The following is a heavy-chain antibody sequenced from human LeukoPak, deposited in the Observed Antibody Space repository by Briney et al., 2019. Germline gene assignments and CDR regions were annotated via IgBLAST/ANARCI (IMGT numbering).Heavy chain of an antibody. D-gene: IGHD6-13*01. J-gene: IGHJ4*02. CDR2: ISGGGDST. CDR3: AKGSSSWYPFDY. Sequence: GGFLRLSCAASGFTFSSYAMSWVRQAPGKGLEWVSAISGGGDSTYFADSVKGRFTISRDNSKNTLYLQMNTLGAEDTAVYYCAKGSSSWYPFDYWGQGTLVTVSS. CDR1: GFTFSSYA. V-gene: IGHV3-23*01.